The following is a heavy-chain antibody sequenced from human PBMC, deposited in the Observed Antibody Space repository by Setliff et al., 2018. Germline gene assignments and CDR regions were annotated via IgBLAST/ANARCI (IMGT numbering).Heavy chain of an antibody. V-gene: IGHV4-39*01. D-gene: IGHD2-15*01. J-gene: IGHJ5*02. Sequence: SETLSLTCTVSGASINSGTYYWAWIRQPPGKGLEWIGRIHYSGTTYYNASLKSRVTMSVDTSKNQFSLNLSSVTAADTAVYYCGRGFSRIEGWGNWFDPWGQGILVTVSS. CDR2: IHYSGTT. CDR3: GRGFSRIEGWGNWFDP. CDR1: GASINSGTYY.